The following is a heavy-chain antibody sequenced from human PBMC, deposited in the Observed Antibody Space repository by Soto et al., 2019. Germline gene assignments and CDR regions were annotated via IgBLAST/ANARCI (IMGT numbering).Heavy chain of an antibody. Sequence: QLQLQESGPGLVKPSETLSLTCTVSGGSISSSNCYWGWIRQPPGKGLEWIGSIYYSGSTYYNPSLKSRVTISVDTSKSQFSLKLRSVTAADTAVYYCARLRPGTTGWIDYWCQGTLVTVSS. V-gene: IGHV4-39*01. CDR1: GGSISSSNCY. CDR2: IYYSGST. D-gene: IGHD4-17*01. CDR3: ARLRPGTTGWIDY. J-gene: IGHJ4*02.